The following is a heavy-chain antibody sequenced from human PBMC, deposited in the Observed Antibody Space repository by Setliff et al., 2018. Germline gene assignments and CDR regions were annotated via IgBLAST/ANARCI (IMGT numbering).Heavy chain of an antibody. CDR2: IYTTVSANSVST. CDR1: GDSITSGIYY. Sequence: SETLSLTCTVSGDSITSGIYYWSWIRQPAGKGLEWIGQIYTTVSANSVSTNYSPSLRSRLTISVDTSKNQFSLKLRSVTAADTAVYYCARGGTYRYFDYWGQGTLVTVSS. V-gene: IGHV4-61*10. CDR3: ARGGTYRYFDY. J-gene: IGHJ4*02.